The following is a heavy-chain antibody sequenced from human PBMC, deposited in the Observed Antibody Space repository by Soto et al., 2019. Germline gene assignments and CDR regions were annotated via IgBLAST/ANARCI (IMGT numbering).Heavy chain of an antibody. CDR3: AREQYNWKI. V-gene: IGHV4-59*01. Sequence: SETLSLTCSVSGDSIRSYYWTWIRQPPGKGLQWIGYVFHTGNTNYNPSLKSRVTISEDASKNQVSLRLTSVTAADTAVYFCAREQYNWKIWGQGTLGTVS. J-gene: IGHJ4*02. CDR1: GDSIRSYY. CDR2: VFHTGNT. D-gene: IGHD1-20*01.